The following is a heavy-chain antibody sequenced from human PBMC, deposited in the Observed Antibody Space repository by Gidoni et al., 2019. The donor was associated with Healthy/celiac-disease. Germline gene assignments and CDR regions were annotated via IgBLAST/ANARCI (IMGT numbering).Heavy chain of an antibody. CDR1: GGSFSGYY. Sequence: QVQLQQWGAGLLKPSATLSLTCAVYGGSFSGYYWSWIRQPPGKGLEWIGEINHSGSTNYNPSLKSRVTISVDTSKNQFSLKLSSVTAADTAVYYCARGSWQLVRGGWFDPWGQGTLVTVSS. CDR3: ARGSWQLVRGGWFDP. D-gene: IGHD6-13*01. J-gene: IGHJ5*02. CDR2: INHSGST. V-gene: IGHV4-34*01.